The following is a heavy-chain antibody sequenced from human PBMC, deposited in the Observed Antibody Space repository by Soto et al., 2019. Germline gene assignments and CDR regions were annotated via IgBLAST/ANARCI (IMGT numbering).Heavy chain of an antibody. D-gene: IGHD1-26*01. CDR1: GFTFSNYV. J-gene: IGHJ4*02. V-gene: IGHV3-23*01. CDR2: ISGSGGAT. Sequence: PGGSLRLSSEASGFTFSNYVMSWVRQAPGKGLEWVSTISGSGGATYYADSVKGRFSISRDNSKNTLHLQMNSLRAEDTAVYYCAKALVGSYIFFDHWGQGTLVTVSS. CDR3: AKALVGSYIFFDH.